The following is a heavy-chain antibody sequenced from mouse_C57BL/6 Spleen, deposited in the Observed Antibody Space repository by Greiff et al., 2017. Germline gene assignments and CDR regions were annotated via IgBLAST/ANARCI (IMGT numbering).Heavy chain of an antibody. Sequence: QVQLQQPGAELVRPGSSVKLSCKASGYTFTSYWMHWVKQRPIQGLEWIGNIDPSDSETHYNQKFKDKATLTVDKSSSTAYMQLSSLTSEDSAVYYCARWGALLRGVAYWGQGTLVTVSA. CDR1: GYTFTSYW. J-gene: IGHJ3*01. CDR3: ARWGALLRGVAY. V-gene: IGHV1-52*01. CDR2: IDPSDSET. D-gene: IGHD1-1*01.